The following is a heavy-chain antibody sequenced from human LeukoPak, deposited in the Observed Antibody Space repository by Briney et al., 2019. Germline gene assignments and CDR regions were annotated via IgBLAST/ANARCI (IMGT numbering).Heavy chain of an antibody. CDR2: IYPGDSHT. D-gene: IGHD6-13*01. CDR3: AGAAVGTQSPMVGDWFDP. V-gene: IGHV5-51*01. J-gene: IGHJ5*02. CDR1: GYRFTNYW. Sequence: GESLKISCKGSGYRFTNYWIAWVRQMPGKGLEWMGIIYPGDSHTRYSPSFQGQVIISVDKSISTAYLQWNSLKASDSAVYYCAGAAVGTQSPMVGDWFDPWGQGTLVTASS.